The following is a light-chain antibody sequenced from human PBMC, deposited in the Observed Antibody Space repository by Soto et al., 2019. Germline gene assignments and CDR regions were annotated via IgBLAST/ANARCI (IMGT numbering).Light chain of an antibody. V-gene: IGKV3-15*01. CDR2: DAS. Sequence: EIVVTQSPATLSVSPGERATLSCRASQSVGNNLAWYQQEPGQAPRLLIYDASTRATGIPARFSGSGSGTEFTLTISSLQSEDFAFYHCQQYKNWPWTFGQGTKVEIK. CDR3: QQYKNWPWT. J-gene: IGKJ1*01. CDR1: QSVGNN.